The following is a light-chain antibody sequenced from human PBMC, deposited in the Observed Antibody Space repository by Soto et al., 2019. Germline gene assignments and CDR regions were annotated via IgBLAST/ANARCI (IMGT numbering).Light chain of an antibody. CDR3: KQYSSDSWT. CDR2: DAS. V-gene: IGKV1-5*01. CDR1: QSIIRW. J-gene: IGKJ1*01. Sequence: DIQITRSPSTLSASVGDRVTITWGLSQSIIRWLAWYQQKPGKAPNLLIYDASSLESGVPSRFSGSGSGTEFTLTISSLQTDDFATYYCKQYSSDSWTFGKGTKVDIK.